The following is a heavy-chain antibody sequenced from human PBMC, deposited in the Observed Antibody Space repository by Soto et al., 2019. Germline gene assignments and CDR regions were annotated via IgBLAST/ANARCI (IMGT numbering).Heavy chain of an antibody. CDR1: GGTFRTCG. J-gene: IGHJ4*02. CDR2: IIPFFGTA. V-gene: IGHV1-69*01. Sequence: AVKVPCQTSGGTFRTCGISWVRQAPGQGLEWMGGIIPFFGTAEYSQKFEDRITITADESTNTVYMDLRRLTSEDTAIYYCARTAPMDAGDKYYYDYWGQGALVTVSS. D-gene: IGHD3-16*01. CDR3: ARTAPMDAGDKYYYDY.